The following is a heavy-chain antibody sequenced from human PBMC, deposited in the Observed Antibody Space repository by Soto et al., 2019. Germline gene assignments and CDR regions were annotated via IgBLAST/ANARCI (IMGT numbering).Heavy chain of an antibody. CDR2: VKDGGHT. CDR3: ARGQEGVVATH. J-gene: IGHJ4*02. CDR1: GGSLSGYY. D-gene: IGHD5-12*01. V-gene: IGHV4-34*01. Sequence: QVQLQQWGAGLLKPSETLSLNCAVTGGSLSGYYWSWIRQPPGKGLEWIGEVKDGGHTNYCPSLSGRVTISPDTANNRFSLRLNSVTAADTGVYYCARGQEGVVATHWDQGSLVTVSS.